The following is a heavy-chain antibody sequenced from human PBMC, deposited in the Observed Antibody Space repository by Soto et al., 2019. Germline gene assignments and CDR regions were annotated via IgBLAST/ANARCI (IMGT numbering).Heavy chain of an antibody. Sequence: QVQLVQSGAEVKKPGASVKVSCKASGYTFSNYGISWVRQGPGQGLEWMGWISGYNGNTHYEEKVQDRIKMTTDTSSSTTDLELRSLRSDDTAVYFCARDPGFGFGYSYALAMDVWGQGTTVTVAS. CDR1: GYTFSNYG. CDR3: ARDPGFGFGYSYALAMDV. V-gene: IGHV1-18*01. CDR2: ISGYNGNT. J-gene: IGHJ6*02. D-gene: IGHD5-18*01.